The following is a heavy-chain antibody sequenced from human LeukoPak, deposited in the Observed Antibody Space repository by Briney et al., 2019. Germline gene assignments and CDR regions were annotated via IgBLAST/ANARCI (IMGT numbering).Heavy chain of an antibody. Sequence: GGSLRLSCVGSGFTFRSHAMSWVRQAPEKGLEFVSGIYENGGTTYYADSVKGRFSISRDNSKNTLYLQMNSLRAEDTAVYYCAREGESGFDYWGQGTLVTVSS. D-gene: IGHD3-10*01. CDR3: AREGESGFDY. V-gene: IGHV3-23*01. CDR1: GFTFRSHA. J-gene: IGHJ4*02. CDR2: IYENGGTT.